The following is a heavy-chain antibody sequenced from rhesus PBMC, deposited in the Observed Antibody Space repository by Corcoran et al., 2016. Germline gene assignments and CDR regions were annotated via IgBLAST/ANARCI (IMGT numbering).Heavy chain of an antibody. CDR2: ITYSGST. V-gene: IGHV4-122*02. CDR3: ARGRGSSYVDY. CDR1: GGSISSGYYY. Sequence: QVQLQESGPGLVKPSETLSLTCAVSGGSISSGYYYWSWIPQPPGKGLEWIGYITYSGSTSYNPSLKSRVTISRDTSKNQFSLKLSSGTAADTAVYYCARGRGSSYVDYWGQGVLVTVSS. D-gene: IGHD4-29*01. J-gene: IGHJ4*01.